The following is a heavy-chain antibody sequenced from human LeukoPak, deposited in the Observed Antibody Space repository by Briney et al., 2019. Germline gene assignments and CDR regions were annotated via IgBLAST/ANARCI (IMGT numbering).Heavy chain of an antibody. V-gene: IGHV4-59*01. Sequence: SETLSLTCTVSGGSISSYYWSWIRQPPGKGLEWIGYIYFSGSTNYNPSLKSRVTISVDTSKNQFSLKLTSVTAADTAVYYCARGGRDWFDPWGQGTLVTVSS. CDR2: IYFSGST. J-gene: IGHJ5*02. CDR3: ARGGRDWFDP. CDR1: GGSISSYY.